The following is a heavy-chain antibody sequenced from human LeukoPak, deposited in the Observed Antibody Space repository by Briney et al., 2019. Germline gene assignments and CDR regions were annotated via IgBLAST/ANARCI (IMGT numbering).Heavy chain of an antibody. D-gene: IGHD3-16*01. CDR1: GFTFSSYS. Sequence: GGSLRLSCAASGFTFSSYSMNWVRQAPGKGLERVSSISSSSSYIYYADSVKGRFTISRDNAKNSLYLQMNSLRAEDTAVYYCARPPYYDYVWGSSLDAFDIWGQGTMVTVSS. CDR2: ISSSSSYI. CDR3: ARPPYYDYVWGSSLDAFDI. V-gene: IGHV3-21*01. J-gene: IGHJ3*02.